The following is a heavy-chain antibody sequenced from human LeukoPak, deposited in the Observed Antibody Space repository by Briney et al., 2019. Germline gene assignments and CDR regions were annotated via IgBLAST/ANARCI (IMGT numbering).Heavy chain of an antibody. CDR2: ISWNNISR. D-gene: IGHD4-17*01. Sequence: PGRSLRLSCAASGFTFDDYAMHWVRQAPGKGLEWVSGISWNNISRGYADSVKGRFTISRDNAKNSLYLQMNSLRTEDTALYYCAKVASYDYGDYIDFWGQGTLVTVSS. J-gene: IGHJ4*02. CDR3: AKVASYDYGDYIDF. CDR1: GFTFDDYA. V-gene: IGHV3-9*01.